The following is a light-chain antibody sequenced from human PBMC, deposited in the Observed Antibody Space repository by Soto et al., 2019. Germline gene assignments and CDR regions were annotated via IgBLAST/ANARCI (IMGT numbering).Light chain of an antibody. CDR3: CSFSTSVTHV. CDR1: SIDVGTYDF. J-gene: IGLJ1*01. V-gene: IGLV2-14*01. CDR2: DVN. Sequence: QSSLTQPACVSGSPGQSVSICGGGSSIDVGTYDFVSWLQQHPGKAPKLIIYDVNNRPSGVSSRFSGSKSGNTASLTISGLQAEDEADYYCCSFSTSVTHVFGTGTKVTGL.